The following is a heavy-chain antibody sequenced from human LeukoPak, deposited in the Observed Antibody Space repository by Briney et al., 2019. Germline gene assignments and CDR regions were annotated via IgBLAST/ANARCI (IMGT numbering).Heavy chain of an antibody. CDR1: GGSFSGYY. Sequence: SETLSLTCAVYGGSFSGYYWSWIRQPPGKGLEWIGEINHSGSTNYNPSLTSRVTMSVDTSKNQFSLKLSSVTAADTAVYYCARRAGAYSHPYDYWGQGTLVTVSS. V-gene: IGHV4-34*01. CDR2: INHSGST. J-gene: IGHJ4*02. D-gene: IGHD4/OR15-4a*01. CDR3: ARRAGAYSHPYDY.